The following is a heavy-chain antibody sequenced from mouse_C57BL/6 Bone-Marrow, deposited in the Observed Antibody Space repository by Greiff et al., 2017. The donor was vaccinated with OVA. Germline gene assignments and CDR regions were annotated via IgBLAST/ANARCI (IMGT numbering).Heavy chain of an antibody. CDR2: IYPRSGNT. V-gene: IGHV1-81*01. CDR3: ARRVGNSPFGY. J-gene: IGHJ3*01. Sequence: VKLVESGAELARPGASVKLSCKASGYTFTSYGISWVKQRTGQGLEWIGEIYPRSGNTYYNEKFKGKATLTADKSSSTAYMELRSLTSEDSAVYFCARRVGNSPFGYWGQGTLVTVSA. D-gene: IGHD2-1*01. CDR1: GYTFTSYG.